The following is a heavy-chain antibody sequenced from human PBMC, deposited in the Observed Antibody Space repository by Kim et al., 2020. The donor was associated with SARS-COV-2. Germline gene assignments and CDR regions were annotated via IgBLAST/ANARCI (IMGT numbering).Heavy chain of an antibody. CDR1: GYMFTSYG. CDR3: ARGAYGDVSFDY. D-gene: IGHD4-17*01. V-gene: IGHV1-18*04. Sequence: ASVKVSCKACGYMFTSYGFSWVRQAPGQGLEWLGWISARDGHAKYGQKVQGRVVMTTDTSTNTAYMELWSLRSDDTAMYYFARGAYGDVSFDYWGQGTLV. J-gene: IGHJ4*02. CDR2: ISARDGHA.